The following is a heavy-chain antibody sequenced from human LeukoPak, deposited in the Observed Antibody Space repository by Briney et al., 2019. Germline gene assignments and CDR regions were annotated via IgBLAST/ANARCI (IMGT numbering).Heavy chain of an antibody. CDR1: GFTFDDYG. Sequence: GGSLRLSCAASGFTFDDYGMSWVRQAPGKGLEWVSGINWNGGSTGYADSVKGRFTISRDNAKNSLYLQMNSLRAEDTALYYRARVSSGSYYYYYYMDVWGKGTTVTVSS. CDR2: INWNGGST. J-gene: IGHJ6*03. CDR3: ARVSSGSYYYYYYMDV. V-gene: IGHV3-20*04. D-gene: IGHD3-22*01.